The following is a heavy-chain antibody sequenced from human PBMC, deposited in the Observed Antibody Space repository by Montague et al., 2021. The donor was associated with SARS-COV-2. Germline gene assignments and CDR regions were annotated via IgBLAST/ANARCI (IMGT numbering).Heavy chain of an antibody. CDR1: GDSVSSNNAA. Sequence: CAISGDSVSSNNAAWNWIRQSPSRGLEWLGRTNYRSKWHYDYAVSVKSRILIIPNTSENQFSLQLNSVTPEDTAVYYCARDAHIGSIWPFSGYGMDVWGQGTTVTVPS. J-gene: IGHJ6*02. CDR3: ARDAHIGSIWPFSGYGMDV. D-gene: IGHD6-13*01. CDR2: TNYRSKWHY. V-gene: IGHV6-1*01.